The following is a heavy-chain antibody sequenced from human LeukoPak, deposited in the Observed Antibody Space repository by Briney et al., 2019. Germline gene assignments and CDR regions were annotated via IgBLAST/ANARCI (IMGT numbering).Heavy chain of an antibody. V-gene: IGHV3-30*04. CDR3: ARDLDSSSWLIGY. D-gene: IGHD6-13*01. CDR2: ISYDGSNK. CDR1: GFTFSSYA. J-gene: IGHJ4*02. Sequence: GGSLSLSCAASGFTFSSYAMHWVRQAPGKGLEWVAVISYDGSNKYYADSVKGRFTISTDNSKNTLYLQMNSLRAEDTAVYYCARDLDSSSWLIGYWGQGTLVTVSS.